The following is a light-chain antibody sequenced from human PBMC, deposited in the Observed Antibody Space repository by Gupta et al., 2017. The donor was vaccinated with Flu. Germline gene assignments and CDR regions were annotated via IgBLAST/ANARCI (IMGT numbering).Light chain of an antibody. V-gene: IGKV4-1*01. Sequence: DIVMTQSPDSLAVSLGERATLNCKSSQSVLYSANNRNYLAWYQQKPGQPPKLPVYWASTRESGVPDKFTGSRTATHLTVAVSSCQAKAEAVYCTHQYDSNPSSFGQWTKLEMK. CDR1: QSVLYSANNRNY. CDR3: HQYDSNPSS. J-gene: IGKJ2*03. CDR2: WAS.